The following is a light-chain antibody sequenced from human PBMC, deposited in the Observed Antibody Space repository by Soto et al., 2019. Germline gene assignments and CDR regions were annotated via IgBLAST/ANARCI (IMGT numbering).Light chain of an antibody. V-gene: IGKV1-39*01. J-gene: IGKJ2*01. Sequence: DIPMTQSPSSLSASVGDRVTITCRASQSISSYLNWYQQKPGKAPKLLIYAASSLQSGVPSRFSGSGSGTDFTLTISSLQPEDFATYYCQQGDSTPPFFGQGTKLEIK. CDR3: QQGDSTPPF. CDR1: QSISSY. CDR2: AAS.